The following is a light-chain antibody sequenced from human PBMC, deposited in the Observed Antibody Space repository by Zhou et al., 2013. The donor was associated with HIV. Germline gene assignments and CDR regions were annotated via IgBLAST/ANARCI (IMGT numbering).Light chain of an antibody. V-gene: IGKV1-5*03. CDR2: RAS. CDR1: QSIGTW. CDR3: QQYHTSWT. J-gene: IGKJ1*01. Sequence: EIQMTQSPSALSAAAGDRVTITCRASQSIGTWLAWYQQKPGKAPKLLIYRASNLQRGVPKRFSGSASGTDFTLTISSLQPDDFATYFCQQYHTSWTFGQGPTWKSN.